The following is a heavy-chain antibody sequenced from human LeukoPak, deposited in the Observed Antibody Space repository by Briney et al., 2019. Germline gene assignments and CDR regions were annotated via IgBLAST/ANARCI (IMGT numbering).Heavy chain of an antibody. CDR3: ARNLIPEQLVLNF. D-gene: IGHD6-13*01. J-gene: IGHJ4*02. CDR2: IYYTGST. V-gene: IGHV4-59*01. CDR1: GDSISNYY. Sequence: PSETLSLTCNVSGDSISNYYWNWIRQPPGKGLEWIGYIYYTGSTNYNPSLKSRVTMSVDTSKNQFTLNLKSVTPEDTAVYYCARNLIPEQLVLNFWGQGTLVTVSS.